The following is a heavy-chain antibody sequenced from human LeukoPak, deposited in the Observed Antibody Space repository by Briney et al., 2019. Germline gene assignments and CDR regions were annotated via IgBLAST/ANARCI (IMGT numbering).Heavy chain of an antibody. Sequence: GGSLRLSCAASGFTFSSYSMNWVRQAPGKGLEWVSSISSSSSYIYYADSVKGRFTISRDNAKNSLYLQMNSLRAEDTAVYYCARDRPVTGGNWFDHWGQGTLVTVSS. D-gene: IGHD2-21*02. V-gene: IGHV3-21*01. CDR1: GFTFSSYS. CDR2: ISSSSSYI. J-gene: IGHJ5*02. CDR3: ARDRPVTGGNWFDH.